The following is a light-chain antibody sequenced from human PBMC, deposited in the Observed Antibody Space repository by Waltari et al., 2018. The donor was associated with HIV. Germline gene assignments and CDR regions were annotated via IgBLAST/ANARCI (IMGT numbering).Light chain of an antibody. CDR2: KDS. CDR1: AVPKQY. Sequence: SYELTQPPAVSVAPGQTARITCSGDAVPKQYAYWYQQKSGQAPLLVIYKDSERPSGIPERISGSSSGTTATLTITGLQAEDEADYYCQSAATSGDYVVFGGGTKLTV. CDR3: QSAATSGDYVV. V-gene: IGLV3-25*03. J-gene: IGLJ2*01.